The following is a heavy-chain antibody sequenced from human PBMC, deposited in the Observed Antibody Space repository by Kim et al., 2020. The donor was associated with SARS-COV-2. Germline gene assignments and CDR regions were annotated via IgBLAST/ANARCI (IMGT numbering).Heavy chain of an antibody. D-gene: IGHD2-15*01. J-gene: IGHJ2*01. Sequence: GGSLRLSCAASGFTFSSYGMHWVRQAPGKGLEWVAVIWYDGSNKYYADSVKGRFTISRDNSKNTLYLQMNSLRAEDTAVYYCARSTVVTAWYFDLWGRGTLVTVSS. CDR3: ARSTVVTAWYFDL. V-gene: IGHV3-33*01. CDR1: GFTFSSYG. CDR2: IWYDGSNK.